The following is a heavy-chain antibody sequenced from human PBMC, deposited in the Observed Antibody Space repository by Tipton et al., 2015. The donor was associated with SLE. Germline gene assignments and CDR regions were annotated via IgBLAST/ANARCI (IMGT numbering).Heavy chain of an antibody. CDR1: GGSIRGYY. D-gene: IGHD2-15*01. CDR2: ISDSEDT. Sequence: TLSLTCTVSGGSIRGYYWTWIRQPPGKGLEWIGYISDSEDTNSNPSLKSRVTISVDTSKNQFSLKLSSVTAADTAVYYCARGFCSGGYCNSPGMDVWGQGTTVTVSS. J-gene: IGHJ6*02. CDR3: ARGFCSGGYCNSPGMDV. V-gene: IGHV4-59*12.